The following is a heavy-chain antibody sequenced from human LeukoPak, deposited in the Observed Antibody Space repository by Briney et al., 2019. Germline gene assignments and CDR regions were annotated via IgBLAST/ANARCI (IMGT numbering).Heavy chain of an antibody. CDR2: IGPTGNT. J-gene: IGHJ3*02. CDR3: VREGYSSVRAPVFDI. V-gene: IGHV3-13*01. CDR1: GFTFSTSI. Sequence: PGGSLRLSCVASGFTFSTSIMHWVRQPTGKGLEWVSGIGPTGNTHYLDSVKARFTISRENAGNILYLQINSLTAGDTAVYYCVREGYSSVRAPVFDIWGQGTAVIVSS. D-gene: IGHD6-19*01.